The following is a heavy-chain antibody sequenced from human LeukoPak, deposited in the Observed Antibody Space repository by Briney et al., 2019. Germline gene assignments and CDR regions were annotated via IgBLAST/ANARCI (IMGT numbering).Heavy chain of an antibody. CDR3: AKGWDYDSTPPQSFDP. CDR2: INWNSGSI. J-gene: IGHJ5*02. D-gene: IGHD3-22*01. CDR1: GFTFDDYA. Sequence: GRSLRLSCAASGFTFDDYAMHWVRQAPGKGLEWVVGINWNSGSIGYADSVKGRFTISRDNAKNSLYLQMNSLRTEDTALYYCAKGWDYDSTPPQSFDPWGQGTLVTVSS. V-gene: IGHV3-9*01.